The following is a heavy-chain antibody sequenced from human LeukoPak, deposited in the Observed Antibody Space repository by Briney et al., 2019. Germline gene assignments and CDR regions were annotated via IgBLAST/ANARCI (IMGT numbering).Heavy chain of an antibody. Sequence: ASVKVSCKASGYTFTSYDINWVRQATGQGLEWMGWMNPNSGNTGYAQKFQGRVTMTRNTSISTAYMELSSLRSEDTAVYHCARSLELRNSLFGYWGQGTLVTVSS. CDR2: MNPNSGNT. CDR1: GYTFTSYD. D-gene: IGHD1-7*01. CDR3: ARSLELRNSLFGY. J-gene: IGHJ4*02. V-gene: IGHV1-8*01.